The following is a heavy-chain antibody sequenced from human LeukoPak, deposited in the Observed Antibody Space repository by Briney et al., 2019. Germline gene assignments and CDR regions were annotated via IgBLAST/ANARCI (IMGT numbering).Heavy chain of an antibody. D-gene: IGHD3-16*01. CDR2: IHYSGNT. CDR1: GGSIISSNYN. V-gene: IGHV4-39*07. J-gene: IGHJ6*03. Sequence: PSETLSLTCTVSGGSIISSNYNWGWIRQPPGKGLEWIGTIHYSGNTYYNPSLTSRVTISVATSKNQFSLKLSSVTAADTAVYFCARERGGSKLSGLYGRDYYYMDVWGKGTTVTVSS. CDR3: ARERGGSKLSGLYGRDYYYMDV.